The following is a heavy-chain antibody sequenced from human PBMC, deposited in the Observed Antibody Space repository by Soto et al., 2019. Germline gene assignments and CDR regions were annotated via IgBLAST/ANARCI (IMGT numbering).Heavy chain of an antibody. CDR1: GGSISSGGYS. J-gene: IGHJ5*02. D-gene: IGHD2-15*01. CDR3: ARVHGGTEDRDGDNWFDP. V-gene: IGHV4-30-2*01. CDR2: IYHSGST. Sequence: SETLSLTCAVSGGSISSGGYSWSWIRQPPGKGLEWIGYIYHSGSTYYNPSLKSRVTISVDRSKNQFSLKLSSVTAADTAVYYCARVHGGTEDRDGDNWFDPWGQGTLVTVSS.